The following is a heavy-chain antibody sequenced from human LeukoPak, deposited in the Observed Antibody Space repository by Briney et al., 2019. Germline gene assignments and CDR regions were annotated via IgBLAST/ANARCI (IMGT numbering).Heavy chain of an antibody. CDR2: ISGDGGST. CDR1: GFTFDDYA. Sequence: PGGSLRLSCAASGFTFDDYAMHWVRQAPGKGLEWVSLISGDGGSTYYADSVKGRFTISRDNSKNSLYLQMNSLRTEDTALYYCAKDITIAAAGTLYYYYGMDVWGQGTTVTVSS. CDR3: AKDITIAAAGTLYYYYGMDV. J-gene: IGHJ6*02. D-gene: IGHD6-13*01. V-gene: IGHV3-43*02.